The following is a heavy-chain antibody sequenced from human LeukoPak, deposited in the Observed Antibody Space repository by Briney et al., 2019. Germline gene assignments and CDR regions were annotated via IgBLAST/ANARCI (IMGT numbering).Heavy chain of an antibody. J-gene: IGHJ4*02. V-gene: IGHV1-69*04. CDR3: ARDSYCSSTSCTDY. CDR2: IIPIFGIA. CDR1: GGTFSSYA. Sequence: SVKVSCKASGGTFSSYAISWVRQAPGQGLEWMGRIIPIFGIANYAQKFQGRVTISADKSTSTAYMELSSLRSEDTAVYYCARDSYCSSTSCTDYWGQGTLVTVSS. D-gene: IGHD2-2*01.